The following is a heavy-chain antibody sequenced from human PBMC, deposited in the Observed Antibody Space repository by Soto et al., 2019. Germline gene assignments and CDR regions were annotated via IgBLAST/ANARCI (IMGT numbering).Heavy chain of an antibody. V-gene: IGHV4-31*03. J-gene: IGHJ5*02. CDR1: GGSISSGGYY. Sequence: KPSETLSLTCTVSGGSISSGGYYWSWIRQHPGKGLEWIGYIYYSGSTYYNPSLKSRVTISVDTSKNQFSLKLSSVTAADTAVYYCARGWYSSSWRYNWFDPWGQGTLVTVSS. D-gene: IGHD6-13*01. CDR3: ARGWYSSSWRYNWFDP. CDR2: IYYSGST.